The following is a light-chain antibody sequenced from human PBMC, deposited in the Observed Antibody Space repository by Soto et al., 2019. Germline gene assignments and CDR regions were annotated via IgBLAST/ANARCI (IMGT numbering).Light chain of an antibody. CDR1: QSVSRF. Sequence: EIVMTQSPATLSVSPGERVTHSCRASQSVSRFLAWYQQRPGQAPRLLIYDTSTRATGVPARFSGSGSGTEFSLTISILQSEDFAVYYCQQYDNWPPCTFGQGTKLEVK. V-gene: IGKV3-15*01. J-gene: IGKJ2*02. CDR2: DTS. CDR3: QQYDNWPPCT.